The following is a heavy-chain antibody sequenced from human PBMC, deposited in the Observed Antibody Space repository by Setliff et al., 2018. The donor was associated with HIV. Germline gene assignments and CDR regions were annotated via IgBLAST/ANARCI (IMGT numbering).Heavy chain of an antibody. D-gene: IGHD3-22*01. J-gene: IGHJ4*02. CDR3: ARVRDYYDSSGYEGYYFDY. CDR2: IYYSGNP. Sequence: SETLSLTCTVSGGSISSGYYYWSWIRRHPGKGLEWIGYIYYSGNPFYNPSLRSRVTISLDTSKNQFSLKLSSVTAEDTAVYYCARVRDYYDSSGYEGYYFDYWGQGTLVTVS. CDR1: GGSISSGYYY. V-gene: IGHV4-31*03.